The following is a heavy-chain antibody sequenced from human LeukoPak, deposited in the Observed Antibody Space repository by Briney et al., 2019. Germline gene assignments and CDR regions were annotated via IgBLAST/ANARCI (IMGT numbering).Heavy chain of an antibody. CDR1: GVSISSFY. CDR3: ASTGYCIGGSCYSNYFDH. J-gene: IGHJ4*02. CDR2: IYFSGST. D-gene: IGHD2-15*01. Sequence: PSETLSLTCTVSGVSISSFYWSWIRQPPGKGLEWIGYIYFSGSTNYNPSLKSRVTVSLDTTKNQVSLKLSSVSAADTAVYYCASTGYCIGGSCYSNYFDHWGQGTLVTVSS. V-gene: IGHV4-59*08.